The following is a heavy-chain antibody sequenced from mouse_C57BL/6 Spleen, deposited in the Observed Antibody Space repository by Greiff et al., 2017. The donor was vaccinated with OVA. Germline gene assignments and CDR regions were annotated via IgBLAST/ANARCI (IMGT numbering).Heavy chain of an antibody. V-gene: IGHV5-17*01. D-gene: IGHD3-3*01. CDR1: GFTFSDYG. CDR3: ARQGDGDYYAMDY. Sequence: EVQLVESGGGLVKPGGSLKLSCAASGFTFSDYGMHWVRQAPEKGLEWVAYISSGSSTIYYADTVKGRFTISRDNAKNTLFLQMTSLRSEDTAMYYCARQGDGDYYAMDYWGQGTSVTVSS. J-gene: IGHJ4*01. CDR2: ISSGSSTI.